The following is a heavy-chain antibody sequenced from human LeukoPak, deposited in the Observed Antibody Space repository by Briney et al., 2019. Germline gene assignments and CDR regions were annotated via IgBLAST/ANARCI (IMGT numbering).Heavy chain of an antibody. V-gene: IGHV3-23*01. Sequence: GGSLRLSCAASGFTFRNYAMSWVRQAPGKGLEWVSAITGSSETTYYVDSVKGRFTISRDNSEDTLFLQMDSVRPEDTALYYCAKDAATHGWAIGSWGQGTLVTVSS. CDR3: AKDAATHGWAIGS. CDR1: GFTFRNYA. J-gene: IGHJ4*02. D-gene: IGHD6-19*01. CDR2: ITGSSETT.